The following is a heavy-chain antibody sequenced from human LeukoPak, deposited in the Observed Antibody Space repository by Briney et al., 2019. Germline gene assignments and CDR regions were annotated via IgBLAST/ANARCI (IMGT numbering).Heavy chain of an antibody. CDR3: AKDSRRIPGY. CDR1: GFTFTSYG. CDR2: IRYDGSNK. J-gene: IGHJ4*02. Sequence: GGSLRLSCVASGFTFTSYGMSWVRQAPGKGLEWVAFIRYDGSNKYYADSVKGRFTISRDNSKNTLYLQMNSLRAEDTAVYYCAKDSRRIPGYWGQGTLVTVSS. V-gene: IGHV3-30*02.